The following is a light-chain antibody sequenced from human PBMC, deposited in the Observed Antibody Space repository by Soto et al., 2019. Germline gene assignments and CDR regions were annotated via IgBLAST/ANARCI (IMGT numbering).Light chain of an antibody. CDR1: RSDIGSYNY. CDR2: GVS. CDR3: ISYTGSSTSYV. J-gene: IGLJ1*01. Sequence: QSVLTQPASVSGSPGQSITISCSGTRSDIGSYNYVAWYQQFPGKTPKILIYGVSNRPSGVSSRFSGCKSGNTASLTISGLQAEDEADYYCISYTGSSTSYVFGSGTKLTVL. V-gene: IGLV2-14*01.